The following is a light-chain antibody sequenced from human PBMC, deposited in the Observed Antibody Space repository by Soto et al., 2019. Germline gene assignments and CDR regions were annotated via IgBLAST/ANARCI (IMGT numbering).Light chain of an antibody. CDR3: QQYGSSGT. Sequence: EIVLTQSPGTLSLSPGERATLPCRASQSVSNNYLAWYQQKPGQAPRLLIYGASNRATGIPDRFSGSGSGTDFTLTISRLEPEDSAVYYCQQYGSSGTFGQGTKVDIK. V-gene: IGKV3-20*01. CDR1: QSVSNNY. CDR2: GAS. J-gene: IGKJ1*01.